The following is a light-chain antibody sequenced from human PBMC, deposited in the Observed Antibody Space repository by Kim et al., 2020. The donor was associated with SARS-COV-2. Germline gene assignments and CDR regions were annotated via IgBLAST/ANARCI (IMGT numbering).Light chain of an antibody. CDR3: QQYITYMYT. CDR2: KAS. Sequence: SASGGDRVTITCRASQSVRIWLAWFQQKPGKAPKLLIYKASNLASGIPSRFSGSGSGKEFTLVISSLQPDDFATYYCQQYITYMYTFGRGTKLEI. J-gene: IGKJ2*01. CDR1: QSVRIW. V-gene: IGKV1-5*03.